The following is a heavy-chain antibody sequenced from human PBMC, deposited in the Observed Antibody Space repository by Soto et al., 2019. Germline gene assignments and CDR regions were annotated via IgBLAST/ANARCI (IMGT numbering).Heavy chain of an antibody. CDR2: ISGSGGST. CDR3: AKGYPGDIPWDYGMDV. Sequence: QPGGSLRLSCAASGFTFSSYAMSWVRQAPGKGLEWVSAISGSGGSTYYADSVKGRFTISRDNSKNTLYLQMNSLRAEDTAVYYCAKGYPGDIPWDYGMDVWGQGTTVTVSS. D-gene: IGHD7-27*01. V-gene: IGHV3-23*01. CDR1: GFTFSSYA. J-gene: IGHJ6*02.